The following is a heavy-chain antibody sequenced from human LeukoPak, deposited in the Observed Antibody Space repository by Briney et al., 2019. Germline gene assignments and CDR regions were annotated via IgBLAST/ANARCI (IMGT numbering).Heavy chain of an antibody. CDR1: GGTFSSYA. D-gene: IGHD3-22*01. CDR2: IIPIFGTA. J-gene: IGHJ4*02. CDR3: AGGDSSGYSHY. V-gene: IGHV1-69*06. Sequence: ASVKVSCKASGGTFSSYAISWVRQAPGQGLEWMGGIIPIFGTANYAQKFQGRVTITADKSTSTAYMELSSLRSEDTAVYYCAGGDSSGYSHYWGQGTLVTVSS.